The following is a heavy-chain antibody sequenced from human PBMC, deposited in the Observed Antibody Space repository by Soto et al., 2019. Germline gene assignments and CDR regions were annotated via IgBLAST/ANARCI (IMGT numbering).Heavy chain of an antibody. CDR2: IKQDGTEK. CDR1: GFTFGTYW. V-gene: IGHV3-7*01. J-gene: IGHJ6*02. Sequence: GGSLRLSCAASGFTFGTYWMSWVRQAPGKGLEWVANIKQDGTEKYYVDSVKGRFTISRDNSKNTLYLQMGSLRAEDMAVYYCARAMDYYDSSGYYYGGGYYYYGMDVWGQGTTVTVSS. D-gene: IGHD3-22*01. CDR3: ARAMDYYDSSGYYYGGGYYYYGMDV.